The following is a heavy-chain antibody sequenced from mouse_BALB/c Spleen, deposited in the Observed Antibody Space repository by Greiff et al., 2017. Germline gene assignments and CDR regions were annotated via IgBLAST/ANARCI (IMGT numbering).Heavy chain of an antibody. CDR3: TRERGYDERQFAY. V-gene: IGHV5-6-4*01. J-gene: IGHJ3*01. Sequence: DVKLVESGGGLVKPGGSLKLSCAASGFTFSSYTMSWVRQTPEKRLEWVATISSGGSYTYYPDSVKGRFTISRDNAKNTLYLQMSSLKSEDTAMYYCTRERGYDERQFAYWGQGTLVTVSA. CDR2: ISSGGSYT. CDR1: GFTFSSYT. D-gene: IGHD2-2*01.